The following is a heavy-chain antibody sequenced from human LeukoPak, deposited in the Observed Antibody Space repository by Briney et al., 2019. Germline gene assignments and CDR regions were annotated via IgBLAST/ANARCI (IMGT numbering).Heavy chain of an antibody. CDR2: ISWNSGSI. Sequence: GRSLRLSCTASGFTFDDYDMHWVRQAPGKGLEWVSGISWNSGSIGYADSVKGRFTISRDNVKNSLYLHMNSLRPEDTALYYFAKDRATFLSYFPHWGQGTLVTVSS. V-gene: IGHV3-9*01. D-gene: IGHD2/OR15-2a*01. J-gene: IGHJ1*01. CDR1: GFTFDDYD. CDR3: AKDRATFLSYFPH.